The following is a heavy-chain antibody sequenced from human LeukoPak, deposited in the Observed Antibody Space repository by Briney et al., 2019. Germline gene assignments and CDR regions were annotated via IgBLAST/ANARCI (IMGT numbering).Heavy chain of an antibody. CDR1: GGSFSGYY. Sequence: PSETLSLACAVYGGSFSGYYWSWIRQPPGKGLEWIGEINHSGSTNYNPSLKSRVTISVDTSKNQFSLKLSSVTAADTAVYYCARGDSSGWYDYFDYWGQGTLVTVSS. CDR3: ARGDSSGWYDYFDY. J-gene: IGHJ4*02. V-gene: IGHV4-34*01. CDR2: INHSGST. D-gene: IGHD6-19*01.